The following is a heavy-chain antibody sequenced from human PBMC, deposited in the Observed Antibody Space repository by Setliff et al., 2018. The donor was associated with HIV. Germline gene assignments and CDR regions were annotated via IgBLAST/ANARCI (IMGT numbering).Heavy chain of an antibody. CDR2: ISSGSVNI. Sequence: GGPLRLSCAASGFMFNIYEMNWVRQAPGKGLEWVSYISSGSVNIFYADSVKGRFTISRDNAKNSLYLQMNSLRAEDTAIYYCARGSLRGVLALGMDVWGQGTTVTVSS. V-gene: IGHV3-48*03. CDR3: ARGSLRGVLALGMDV. CDR1: GFMFNIYE. D-gene: IGHD3-10*01. J-gene: IGHJ6*02.